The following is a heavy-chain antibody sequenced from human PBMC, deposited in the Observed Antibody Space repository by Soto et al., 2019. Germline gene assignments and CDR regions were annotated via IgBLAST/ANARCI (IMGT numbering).Heavy chain of an antibody. D-gene: IGHD2-8*01. Sequence: PLSLTCPVSGGSISSGGYSWSWIRQPPGKGLEWIGYIYHSGSTCYNPSLKSRVTISVDRSKNQFSLKLSSVTAADTAVYYCATSYGNALYTYWGQGTQVTVSS. V-gene: IGHV4-30-2*01. J-gene: IGHJ4*02. CDR3: ATSYGNALYTY. CDR1: GGSISSGGYS. CDR2: IYHSGST.